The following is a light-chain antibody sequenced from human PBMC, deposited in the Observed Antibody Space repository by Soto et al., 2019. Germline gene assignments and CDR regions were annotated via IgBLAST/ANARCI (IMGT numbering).Light chain of an antibody. CDR3: SSYSISSTPWV. Sequence: QSALTQPASVSGSPGQSITISCTGTSSDVGGFKYVSWYQQHPGKAPKLIIYEVTNRPSGISNRFSGSKSGNTASLIISGLQAEDEADYYCSSYSISSTPWVFGGGTKLTVL. CDR2: EVT. CDR1: SSDVGGFKY. V-gene: IGLV2-14*01. J-gene: IGLJ3*02.